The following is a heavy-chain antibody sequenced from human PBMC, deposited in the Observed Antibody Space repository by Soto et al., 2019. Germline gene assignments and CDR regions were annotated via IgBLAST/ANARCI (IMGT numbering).Heavy chain of an antibody. J-gene: IGHJ4*02. CDR2: TYYRSKWHS. Sequence: PSQTLSLTFDISGYSVSSKNAAWNLIRQSPSRGLEWLGGTYYRSKWHSGYAVSVRSRVSISPDTSKNRFSLQLNSVTPDDTAVYYCARSGPGGYIDHWGRGTLVTVSS. D-gene: IGHD2-15*01. CDR3: ARSGPGGYIDH. CDR1: GYSVSSKNAA. V-gene: IGHV6-1*01.